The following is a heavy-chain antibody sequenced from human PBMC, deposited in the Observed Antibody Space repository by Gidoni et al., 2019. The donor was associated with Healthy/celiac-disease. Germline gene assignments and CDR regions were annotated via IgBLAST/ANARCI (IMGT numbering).Heavy chain of an antibody. CDR3: ARDQGESGVYYLNWFDP. CDR2: IIPICGTA. J-gene: IGHJ5*02. Sequence: QLVQSGAEVNNPGSSVQVSCKASGCPFRIYAISWVRQAPGQGLEWMGGIIPICGTANYEQKFQGRVTMTADESTSTAYMELSSLRSEDTAVYYCARDQGESGVYYLNWFDPWGQGTLVTVSS. D-gene: IGHD2-8*01. CDR1: GCPFRIYA. V-gene: IGHV1-69*01.